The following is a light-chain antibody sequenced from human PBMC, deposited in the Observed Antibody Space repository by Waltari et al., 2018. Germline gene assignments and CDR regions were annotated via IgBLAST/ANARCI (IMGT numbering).Light chain of an antibody. J-gene: IGLJ2*01. CDR1: SGHSSYA. V-gene: IGLV4-69*01. Sequence: QPVLTQSPSASASLGASVKLTCTLSSGHSSYAIAWHQQQQGKAPRYLMRLNRDGSHSKGDGISDRFSGSSSGSERYLTISNLQSEDEADYYCQTWDTGIVLFGGGTRLTVL. CDR2: LNRDGSH. CDR3: QTWDTGIVL.